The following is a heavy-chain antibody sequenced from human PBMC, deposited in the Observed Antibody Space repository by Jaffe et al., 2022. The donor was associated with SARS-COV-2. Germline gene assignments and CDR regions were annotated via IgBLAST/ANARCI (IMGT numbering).Heavy chain of an antibody. J-gene: IGHJ4*02. D-gene: IGHD3-10*01. V-gene: IGHV3-48*01. CDR3: ARGVFWFGSQTGFDY. CDR1: GFTFSSYS. CDR2: ISSSSSTI. Sequence: EVQLVESGGGLVQPGGSLRLSCAASGFTFSSYSMNWVRQAPGKGLEWVSYISSSSSTIYYADSVKGRFTISRDNAKNSLYLQMNSLRAEDTAVYYCARGVFWFGSQTGFDYWGQGTLVTVSS.